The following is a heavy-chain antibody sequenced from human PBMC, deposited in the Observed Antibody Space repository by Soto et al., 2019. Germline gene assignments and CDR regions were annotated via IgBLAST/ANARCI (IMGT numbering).Heavy chain of an antibody. Sequence: EVQLVGSGGGLVKPGGSLRLSCAASGFTFSNAWMSWVRQAPGKGLEWVGRIKSKTDGGTTDYAAPVKGRFTISRDDSKNTLYLQMNSLKTEDTAVYYCTTEGTVTTNVYYYYYMDVWGKGTTVTVSS. D-gene: IGHD4-17*01. CDR2: IKSKTDGGTT. V-gene: IGHV3-15*01. CDR3: TTEGTVTTNVYYYYYMDV. CDR1: GFTFSNAW. J-gene: IGHJ6*03.